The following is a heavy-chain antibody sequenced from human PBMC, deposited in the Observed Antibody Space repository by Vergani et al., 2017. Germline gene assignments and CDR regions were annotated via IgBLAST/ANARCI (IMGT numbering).Heavy chain of an antibody. CDR2: IYSGGST. CDR3: ARDSGSAYYDSSGYGGAFDY. Sequence: QVQLVESGGGVVQPGRSLRLSCAASGFTFSSYGMHWVRQAPGKGLEWVSVIYSGGSTYYADSVKGRFTISRDNSKNTLDLQMNSLRAEDTAVYYCARDSGSAYYDSSGYGGAFDYWGQGTLVTVSS. V-gene: IGHV3-NL1*01. D-gene: IGHD3-22*01. J-gene: IGHJ4*02. CDR1: GFTFSSYG.